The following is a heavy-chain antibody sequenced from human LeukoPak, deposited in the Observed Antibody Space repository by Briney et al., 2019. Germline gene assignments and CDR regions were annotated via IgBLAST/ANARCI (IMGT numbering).Heavy chain of an antibody. CDR3: ARDDSGWIKDAFDI. CDR2: IYHSGST. CDR1: GGSISSSNW. V-gene: IGHV4-4*02. D-gene: IGHD6-19*01. J-gene: IGHJ3*02. Sequence: PSETLSLTCAVSGGSISSSNWWSWVRQPPGKGLEWIGEIYHSGSTNYNPSLKSRVTISVDKSKNQFSLKLSSVTAADTAVYYCARDDSGWIKDAFDIWGQGTMVTVSS.